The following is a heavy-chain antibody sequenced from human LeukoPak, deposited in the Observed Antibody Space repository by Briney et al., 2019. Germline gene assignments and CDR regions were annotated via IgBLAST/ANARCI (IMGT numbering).Heavy chain of an antibody. CDR1: GFTFDDYG. D-gene: IGHD1-26*01. CDR3: ARSIVGATTRLDY. CDR2: INWNGGST. Sequence: AGGSLRLSCAASGFTFDDYGMSWVRQAPGKGLEWGSGINWNGGSTGYADSVKGRFTISRDNAKNSLYLQMNSLRAEDTALYYCARSIVGATTRLDYWGQGTLVTVSS. V-gene: IGHV3-20*04. J-gene: IGHJ4*02.